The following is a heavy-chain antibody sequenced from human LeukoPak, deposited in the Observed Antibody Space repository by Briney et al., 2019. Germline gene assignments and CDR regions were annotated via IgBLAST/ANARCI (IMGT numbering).Heavy chain of an antibody. V-gene: IGHV4-30-4*01. CDR1: GRSFSGYY. D-gene: IGHD2-2*01. CDR2: IYYTGST. CDR3: ARVRSGTSDFGTFDY. Sequence: SETLSLTCAVYGRSFSGYYWSWIRQPPGKGLEWIGYIYYTGSTSYNPSLNSRPTMSVDTSKNHFSLKLSSVTAADTAVYYCARVRSGTSDFGTFDYWGQGTLVTVSS. J-gene: IGHJ4*02.